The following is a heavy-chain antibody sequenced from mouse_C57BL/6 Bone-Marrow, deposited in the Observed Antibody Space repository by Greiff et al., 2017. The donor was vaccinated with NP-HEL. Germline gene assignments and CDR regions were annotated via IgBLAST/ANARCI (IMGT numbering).Heavy chain of an antibody. CDR3: ARGYYGSRYWYFDV. CDR2: ISYDGSN. J-gene: IGHJ1*03. Sequence: EVQLQESGPGLVKPSQSLSLTCSVTGYSITSGYYWNWIRQFPGNKLEWMGYISYDGSNNYNPSLKNRISITRDTSKNQFFLKLNSVTTEDTATYYCARGYYGSRYWYFDVWGTGTTVTVSS. D-gene: IGHD1-1*01. V-gene: IGHV3-6*01. CDR1: GYSITSGYY.